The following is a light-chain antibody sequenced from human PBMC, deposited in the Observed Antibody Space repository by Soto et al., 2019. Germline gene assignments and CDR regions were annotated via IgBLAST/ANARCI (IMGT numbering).Light chain of an antibody. CDR1: QTISSW. CDR2: KSS. J-gene: IGKJ1*01. V-gene: IGKV1-5*03. CDR3: PLSYCTPWT. Sequence: DIEMTQSPSTLSESVGDRVTITCRASQTISSWLAWYQQKPGKAPKLLIYKSSTLKSGVPSRFSGSGSGTEFTLTISILQPEDFATYDCPLSYCTPWTSGQGAK.